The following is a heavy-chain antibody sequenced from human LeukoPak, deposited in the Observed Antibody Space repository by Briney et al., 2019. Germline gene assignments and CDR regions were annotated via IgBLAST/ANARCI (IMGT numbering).Heavy chain of an antibody. V-gene: IGHV3-23*01. D-gene: IGHD3-10*01. CDR3: AKDKVRGVIISTPFDY. Sequence: GGSLRLCCAASGFTFSSYAMSWVRQAPGKGLEWVSAISGSGGSTYYADSVKGRFTISRDNSKNTLYLQMNSLRAEDTAVYYCAKDKVRGVIISTPFDYWGQGTLVTVSS. CDR2: ISGSGGST. J-gene: IGHJ4*02. CDR1: GFTFSSYA.